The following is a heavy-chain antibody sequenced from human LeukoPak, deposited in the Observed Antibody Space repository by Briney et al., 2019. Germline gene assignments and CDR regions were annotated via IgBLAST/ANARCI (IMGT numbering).Heavy chain of an antibody. V-gene: IGHV1-46*01. D-gene: IGHD2-15*01. CDR2: INPSGGST. J-gene: IGHJ4*02. CDR1: GYTFTSYY. CDR3: ARWAYCSGGSCYSSYYFDY. Sequence: GASVKVSCKASGYTFTSYYMHWVRQAPGQGLEWMGIINPSGGSTSYAQKFQGRVTMTRDTSTSTVYMELSSLRSEDTAVYYCARWAYCSGGSCYSSYYFDYWGQGTLVTVSS.